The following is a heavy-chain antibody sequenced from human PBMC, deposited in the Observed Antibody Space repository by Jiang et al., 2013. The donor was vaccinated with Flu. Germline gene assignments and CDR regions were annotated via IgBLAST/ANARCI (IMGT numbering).Heavy chain of an antibody. Sequence: YAMSWVRQAPGKGLEWVSAISGSGGSTYYADSVKGRFTISRDNSKNTLYLQMNSLRAEDTAVYYCAKALYGSGSYYNAPRGMDVWGQGTTVTVSS. CDR1: YA. V-gene: IGHV3-23*01. CDR2: ISGSGGST. J-gene: IGHJ6*02. D-gene: IGHD3-10*01. CDR3: AKALYGSGSYYNAPRGMDV.